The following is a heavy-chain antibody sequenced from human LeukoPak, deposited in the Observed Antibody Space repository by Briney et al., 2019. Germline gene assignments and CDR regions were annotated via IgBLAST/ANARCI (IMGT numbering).Heavy chain of an antibody. V-gene: IGHV4-59*01. CDR1: GGSISSYY. Sequence: TSETLSHTCTVSGGSISSYYWSWIRQPPGKGLEWIGYIYYSGSTNYNPSLKSRVTISVDTSKNQFSLKLSSVTAADTAVYYCAGSSSQYNWFDPWGQGTLVTVPS. CDR3: AGSSSQYNWFDP. CDR2: IYYSGST. D-gene: IGHD6-6*01. J-gene: IGHJ5*02.